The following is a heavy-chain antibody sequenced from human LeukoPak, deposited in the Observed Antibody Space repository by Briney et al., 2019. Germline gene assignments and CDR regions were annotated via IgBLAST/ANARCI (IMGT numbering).Heavy chain of an antibody. J-gene: IGHJ4*02. CDR2: INPSSGST. V-gene: IGHV1-46*01. D-gene: IGHD2-15*01. Sequence: ASVKVSCKASGYTFTNYXXXXXXXAXXXXXXXXGIINPSSGSTTYAQXXXXXXTMTXDTSTSTVVMELSSLRSEDTAVFFCARENSGGWYYFDYWGQGTLVTVSS. CDR1: GYTFTNYX. CDR3: ARENSGGWYYFDY.